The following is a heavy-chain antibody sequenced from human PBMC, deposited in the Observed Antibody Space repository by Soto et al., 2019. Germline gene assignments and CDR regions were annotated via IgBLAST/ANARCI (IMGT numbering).Heavy chain of an antibody. V-gene: IGHV4-34*01. CDR1: GGSFSGYY. D-gene: IGHD3-10*01. CDR2: INHSGST. J-gene: IGHJ5*02. CDR3: ARGGGYYGLRPPIENWFDP. Sequence: SETLSLTCAVYGGSFSGYYWSWIRQPPGKGLEWIGEINHSGSTNYNPSLKSRVTISVDTSKNQFSLKLSSVTAADTAVYYCARGGGYYGLRPPIENWFDPWGQGTLVTVSS.